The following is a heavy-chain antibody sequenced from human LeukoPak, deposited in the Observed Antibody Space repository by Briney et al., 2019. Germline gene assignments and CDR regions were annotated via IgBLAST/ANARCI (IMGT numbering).Heavy chain of an antibody. V-gene: IGHV4-59*08. J-gene: IGHJ5*02. CDR3: ARHLHLPHFDP. CDR2: IYYSGST. Sequence: PSETLSLTCTVSGGSISIYYWSWIRQPPGKGLEWIGYIYYSGSTNYNPSLKSRVTISIDTSKNQFSLKLSSVTAADTAVYYCARHLHLPHFDPWGQGTLVTVSS. CDR1: GGSISIYY.